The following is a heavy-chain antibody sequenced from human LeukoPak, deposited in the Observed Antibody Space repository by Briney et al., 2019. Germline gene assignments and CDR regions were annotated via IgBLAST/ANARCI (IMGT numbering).Heavy chain of an antibody. CDR3: ARGYSSSFDY. D-gene: IGHD6-6*01. CDR1: GGSISSYY. V-gene: IGHV4-59*12. J-gene: IGHJ4*02. CDR2: FYYSGST. Sequence: PSETLSLTCTVSGGSISSYYWSWIRQPPGKGLEWIGFFYYSGSTNYNPSLKSRVTISVDTSKNQFSLKLSSVTAADTAVYYCARGYSSSFDYWGQGTLVTVSS.